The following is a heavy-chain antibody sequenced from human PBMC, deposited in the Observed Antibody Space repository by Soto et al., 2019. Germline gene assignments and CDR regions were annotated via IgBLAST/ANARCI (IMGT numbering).Heavy chain of an antibody. J-gene: IGHJ1*01. Sequence: ASVKVSCKASGYTFTSYYMHWVRQAPGQGLEWMGIINPSGGSTSYAQKFQGRVTMTRDTSTSTVYMELSSLRSEDTAVYYCARSYYDSSGYTPEYFQHWGQGTLVTVSS. D-gene: IGHD3-22*01. CDR1: GYTFTSYY. V-gene: IGHV1-46*01. CDR3: ARSYYDSSGYTPEYFQH. CDR2: INPSGGST.